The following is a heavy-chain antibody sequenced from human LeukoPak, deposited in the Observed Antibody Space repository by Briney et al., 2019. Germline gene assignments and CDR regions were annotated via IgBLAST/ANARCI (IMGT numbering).Heavy chain of an antibody. CDR2: MYNSGST. Sequence: PSETLSLTCTVSGGSIGSHYWSWIRQSPGKGLEWIGFMYNSGSTKYNPSLQSRVTISVDTSKNQFSLKLSSVTAADTAVYYCARYRSGGNCYNWFDPWGQGTLVTVSS. D-gene: IGHD2-15*01. CDR3: ARYRSGGNCYNWFDP. CDR1: GGSIGSHY. V-gene: IGHV4-59*11. J-gene: IGHJ5*02.